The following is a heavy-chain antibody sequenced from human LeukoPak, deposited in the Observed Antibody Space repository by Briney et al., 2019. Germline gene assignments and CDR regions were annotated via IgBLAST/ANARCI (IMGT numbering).Heavy chain of an antibody. CDR1: GFTFSDFH. CDR3: ARDVNSSGYYY. Sequence: PGGSLRLSCVVSGFTFSDFHMSWLRQAPGKGLEWISYITNSGSDIEYADSVKGRFTISWDNAKKSLYLQMNSLRAEDTAVYYCARDVNSSGYYYWGQGTLVTVSS. D-gene: IGHD3-22*01. CDR2: ITNSGSDI. J-gene: IGHJ4*02. V-gene: IGHV3-11*04.